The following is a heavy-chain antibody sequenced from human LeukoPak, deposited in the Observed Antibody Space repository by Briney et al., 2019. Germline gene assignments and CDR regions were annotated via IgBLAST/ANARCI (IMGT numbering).Heavy chain of an antibody. CDR1: GGSLSSGGYS. CDR2: IYHSGST. V-gene: IGHV4-30-2*01. J-gene: IGHJ4*02. D-gene: IGHD6-19*01. CDR3: ARGQPIAVAGTWIDY. Sequence: SETLSLTCAVSGGSLSSGGYSWSWIRQPPGKGLEWIGYIYHSGSTNYNPSLKSRVTISVDTSKNQFSLKLSSVTAADTAVYYCARGQPIAVAGTWIDYWGQGTLVTVSS.